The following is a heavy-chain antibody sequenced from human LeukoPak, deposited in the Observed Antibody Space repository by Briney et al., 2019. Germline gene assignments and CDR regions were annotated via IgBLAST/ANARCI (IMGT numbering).Heavy chain of an antibody. D-gene: IGHD7-27*01. CDR3: ATRDASNWGYYFDY. V-gene: IGHV1-2*02. CDR1: GYTFTGYY. J-gene: IGHJ4*02. CDR2: INPNSGGT. Sequence: ASVKVSCKASGYTFTGYYMHWVRQAPGQGLEWMGWINPNSGGTNYAQKFQGRVTMTRDTSISTAYMELSRLRSDDTAVYYCATRDASNWGYYFDYWGRGTLVTVSS.